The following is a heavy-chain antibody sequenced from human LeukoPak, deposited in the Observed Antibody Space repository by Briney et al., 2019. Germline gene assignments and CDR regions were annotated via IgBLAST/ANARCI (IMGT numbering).Heavy chain of an antibody. J-gene: IGHJ4*02. CDR2: ISSNGGST. CDR3: ARESDYGDYSFNY. D-gene: IGHD4-17*01. CDR1: GFTFSSYA. Sequence: GGSLRLSCAASGFTFSSYAMHWVRQAPGKGLEYVSAISSNGGSTYYANSVKGRFTISRDNSNNTLYLQMGSLRAEDMAVYYCARESDYGDYSFNYWGQGTLVTVSS. V-gene: IGHV3-64*01.